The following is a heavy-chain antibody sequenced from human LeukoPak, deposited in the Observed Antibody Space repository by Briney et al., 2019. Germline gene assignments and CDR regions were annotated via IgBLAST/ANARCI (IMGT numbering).Heavy chain of an antibody. CDR3: ARDYDPLGGPFDP. J-gene: IGHJ5*02. CDR1: GYTFTSYY. D-gene: IGHD5-12*01. CDR2: INPSGGST. Sequence: ASVKVSCKASGYTFTSYYMHWVRQAPGQGLEWMGIINPSGGSTSYAQKFQGRVTMTRDMSTSTVYMELSSLRSEDTAVYHCARDYDPLGGPFDPWGQGTLVTVSS. V-gene: IGHV1-46*01.